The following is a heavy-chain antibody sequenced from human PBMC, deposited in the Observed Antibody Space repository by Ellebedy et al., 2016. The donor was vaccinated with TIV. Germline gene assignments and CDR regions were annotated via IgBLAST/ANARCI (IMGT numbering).Heavy chain of an antibody. CDR1: GFAFSDYG. CDR3: AREYEEFYFDS. CDR2: MWYDGSNK. Sequence: GESLKISCAASGFAFSDYGMHWVRQAPGKGLEWVAYMWYDGSNKNYADSVKGRFTISRDNSKNTLYLQMNSLRAEDTAVYYCAREYEEFYFDSWGQGTPVTVSS. V-gene: IGHV3-33*08. D-gene: IGHD3-10*01. J-gene: IGHJ4*02.